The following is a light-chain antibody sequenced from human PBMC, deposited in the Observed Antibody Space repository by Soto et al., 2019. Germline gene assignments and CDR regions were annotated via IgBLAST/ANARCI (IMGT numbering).Light chain of an antibody. V-gene: IGKV3-11*01. CDR1: QGVGSH. CDR2: DTS. J-gene: IGKJ2*01. Sequence: EIVWTQSPATLSLSPGQRATLSCRASQGVGSHLAWYQQKPGQAPRLLIYDTSNRATGIPVRFSGSGSGTDFTLPISSLEPEDLAVYYCQQRNNWPETFGQGTKLEI. CDR3: QQRNNWPET.